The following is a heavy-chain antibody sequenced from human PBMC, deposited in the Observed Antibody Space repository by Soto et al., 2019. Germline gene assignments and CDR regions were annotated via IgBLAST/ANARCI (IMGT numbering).Heavy chain of an antibody. CDR3: ARDKYGSGSYYSYNWFDR. J-gene: IGHJ5*02. V-gene: IGHV4-4*02. CDR2: IYHSGST. D-gene: IGHD3-10*01. CDR1: GGSISSSNW. Sequence: SETLSLTCAVSGGSISSSNWWSWVRQPPGKGLEWIGEIYHSGSTNYNPSLKSRVTMSVDKSKNQFSLKLSSVTAADTAVYYCARDKYGSGSYYSYNWFDRWGKGTLV.